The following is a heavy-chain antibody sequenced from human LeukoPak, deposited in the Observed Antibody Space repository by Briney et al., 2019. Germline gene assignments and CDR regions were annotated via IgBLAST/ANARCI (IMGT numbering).Heavy chain of an antibody. CDR2: IYYSGST. Sequence: SETLSLTCTVSGGSISSYYWSWIRQPPGKGLEWIGYIYYSGSTNYNPSLKSRVAISVDTSKNQFSLKLSSVTAADTAVYYCARHGYSSSGGDYWGQGTLVTVSS. D-gene: IGHD6-13*01. V-gene: IGHV4-59*08. CDR1: GGSISSYY. J-gene: IGHJ4*02. CDR3: ARHGYSSSGGDY.